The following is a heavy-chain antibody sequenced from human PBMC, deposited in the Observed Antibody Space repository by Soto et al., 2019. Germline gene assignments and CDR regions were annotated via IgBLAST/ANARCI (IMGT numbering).Heavy chain of an antibody. CDR3: ARGRNSGSYWGGGQPGYYYYGMDV. CDR2: IIPIFGTA. CDR1: GGTFGSCA. J-gene: IGHJ6*02. D-gene: IGHD1-26*01. V-gene: IGHV1-69*13. Sequence: SVEVSCKESGGTFGSCASSWVRQDNRQGLEWMGGIIPIFGTANYAQKFQGRVTITADESTSTAYMELSSLRSEDTAVYYCARGRNSGSYWGGGQPGYYYYGMDVWGQGTTVTVSS.